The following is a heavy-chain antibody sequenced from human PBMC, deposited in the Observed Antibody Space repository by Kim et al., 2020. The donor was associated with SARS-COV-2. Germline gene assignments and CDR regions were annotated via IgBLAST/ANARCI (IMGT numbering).Heavy chain of an antibody. J-gene: IGHJ6*02. D-gene: IGHD5-12*01. V-gene: IGHV4-34*01. CDR1: GGSFSGYY. CDR3: ARGSIYRRLGSGMDV. CDR2: INHSGST. Sequence: SETLSLTCAVYGGSFSGYYWSWIRQPPGKGLEWIGEINHSGSTNYNPSLKSRVTISVDTSKNQFSLKLSSVTAADTAVYYCARGSIYRRLGSGMDVWGQGTTVTVSS.